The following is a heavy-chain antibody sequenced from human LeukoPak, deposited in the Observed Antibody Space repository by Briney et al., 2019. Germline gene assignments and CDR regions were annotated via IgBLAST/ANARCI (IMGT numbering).Heavy chain of an antibody. Sequence: RTSETLSLTCTVSGGSISSYYWSWIRQPPGKGLEWIGYIYYSGSTNYNPSLKSRVTISVDTSKNQFSLKLSSVTAADTAVYYCARGGYYYGSYNHMDVWGKGTTVTISS. J-gene: IGHJ6*03. V-gene: IGHV4-59*12. CDR3: ARGGYYYGSYNHMDV. CDR1: GGSISSYY. D-gene: IGHD3-10*01. CDR2: IYYSGST.